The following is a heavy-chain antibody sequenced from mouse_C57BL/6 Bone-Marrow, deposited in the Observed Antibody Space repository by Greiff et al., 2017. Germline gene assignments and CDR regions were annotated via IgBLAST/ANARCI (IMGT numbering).Heavy chain of an antibody. CDR1: GYTFTSYW. J-gene: IGHJ4*01. CDR3: AGCGYDRGYYAMDY. V-gene: IGHV1-55*01. D-gene: IGHD2-2*01. CDR2: IYPGSGST. Sequence: VQLQQPGAELVKPGASVKMSCKASGYTFTSYWITWVKQRPGQGLEGIGDIYPGSGSTNYNEKFKGKATLTVDTSSSTAYMQLSSLTSEDSAVYYCAGCGYDRGYYAMDYWGQGTSVTVSS.